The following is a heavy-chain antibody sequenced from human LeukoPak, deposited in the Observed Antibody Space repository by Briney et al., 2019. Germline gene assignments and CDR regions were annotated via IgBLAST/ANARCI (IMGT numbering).Heavy chain of an antibody. J-gene: IGHJ4*02. CDR3: AKWYEVDY. CDR2: ISYDGSNK. CDR1: GFTFSSYA. D-gene: IGHD2-15*01. V-gene: IGHV3-30-3*01. Sequence: GRSLRLSCAASGFTFSSYAMHWVRQAPGKGLEWVAVISYDGSNKYYADSVKGRFTISRDNSKNTLYLQMNSLRAEDTAVYYCAKWYEVDYWGQGTLVTVSS.